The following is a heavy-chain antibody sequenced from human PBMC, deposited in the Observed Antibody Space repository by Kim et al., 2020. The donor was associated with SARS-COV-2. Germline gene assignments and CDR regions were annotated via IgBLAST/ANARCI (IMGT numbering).Heavy chain of an antibody. V-gene: IGHV3-48*03. J-gene: IGHJ4*02. D-gene: IGHD3-22*01. Sequence: YADSVKGRFTISRDNAKNSLYLQMNSLRADDTAVYYCAREGYYDSSGYYNWGQGTLVTVSS. CDR3: AREGYYDSSGYYN.